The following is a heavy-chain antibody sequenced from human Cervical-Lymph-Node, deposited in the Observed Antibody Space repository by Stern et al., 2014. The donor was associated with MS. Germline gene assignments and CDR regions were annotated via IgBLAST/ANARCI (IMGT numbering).Heavy chain of an antibody. Sequence: EDQLVESGGGLVQPGGSLRLSCAASGFTFRNYAMTWVRQAPGTGLEWVSGICGSGGGTYYADSVKGRFTITRDNSKSTLDLHMNSLRAEDTAVYYCAKARYCTSTSCYRGHGMDVWGQGTTVTVPS. CDR3: AKARYCTSTSCYRGHGMDV. V-gene: IGHV3-23*04. CDR2: ICGSGGGT. D-gene: IGHD2-2*01. CDR1: GFTFRNYA. J-gene: IGHJ6*02.